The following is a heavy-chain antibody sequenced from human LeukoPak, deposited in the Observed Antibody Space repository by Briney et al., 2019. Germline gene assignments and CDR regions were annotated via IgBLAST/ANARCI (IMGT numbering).Heavy chain of an antibody. CDR3: ARVGSEVWFGELLSNNWFDP. J-gene: IGHJ5*02. CDR1: GFSFSSYA. Sequence: GGSLRLSCAASGFSFSSYAMSWVRQAPGKGLEWVSGISGSDGSTYYADSVKGRFTISRDNAKNSLYLQMNSLRAEDTAVYYCARVGSEVWFGELLSNNWFDPWGQGTLVTVSS. D-gene: IGHD3-10*01. V-gene: IGHV3-23*01. CDR2: ISGSDGST.